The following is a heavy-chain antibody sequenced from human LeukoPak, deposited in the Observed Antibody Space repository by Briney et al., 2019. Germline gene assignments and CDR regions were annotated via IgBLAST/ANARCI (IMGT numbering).Heavy chain of an antibody. J-gene: IGHJ4*02. CDR3: ARSRRVGNGEYPDY. CDR2: INPNTGDT. V-gene: IGHV1-2*02. Sequence: ASVKVSCKACGYTFTGYYMHRVRKTPGQRLEWMGWINPNTGDTNYGRKFQGRVTMTRDTSINTAYMELRSLGSDDTAVYYCARSRRVGNGEYPDYWGQGTLVTVSS. CDR1: GYTFTGYY. D-gene: IGHD3-10*01.